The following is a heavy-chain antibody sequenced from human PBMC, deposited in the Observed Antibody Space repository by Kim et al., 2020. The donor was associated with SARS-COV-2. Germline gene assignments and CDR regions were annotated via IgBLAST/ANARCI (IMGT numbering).Heavy chain of an antibody. CDR2: INHSGST. CDR1: GGSFSGYY. CDR3: ARGGRFLASPLDY. V-gene: IGHV4-34*01. J-gene: IGHJ4*02. Sequence: SETLSLTCAVYGGSFSGYYWSWIRQPPGKGLEWIGEINHSGSTNYNPSLKSRVTISVDTSKNQFSLKLSSVTAADTAVYYCARGGRFLASPLDYWGQGTLVTVSS. D-gene: IGHD3-3*01.